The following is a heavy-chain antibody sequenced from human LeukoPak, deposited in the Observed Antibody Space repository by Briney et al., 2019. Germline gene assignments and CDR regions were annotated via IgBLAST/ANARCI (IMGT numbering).Heavy chain of an antibody. J-gene: IGHJ5*02. V-gene: IGHV4-59*01. D-gene: IGHD6-19*01. CDR1: GGSISSYY. Sequence: SETLSLTCTVSGGSISSYYWSWIRQPPGKGLERIGYIYYSGSTNYNPSLKSRVTISVDTSKNQFSLKLSSVTAADTAVYYCARGRVAVAGTSANWFDPWGQGTLVTVSS. CDR3: ARGRVAVAGTSANWFDP. CDR2: IYYSGST.